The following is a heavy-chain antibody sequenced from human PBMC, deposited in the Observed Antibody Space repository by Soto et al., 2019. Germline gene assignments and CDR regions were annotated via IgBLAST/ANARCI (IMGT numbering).Heavy chain of an antibody. CDR2: MNPNSGNT. D-gene: IGHD1-26*01. Sequence: QVQLVQSGAEVKKPGASVKVSCKASGYTFTSYDINWVRQATGQGLEWMGWMNPNSGNTNYAQKLQGRVTMTTDTSTSTAYMELRSLRSDDTAVYYCARGSLGSYFVYWGQGTLVTVSS. CDR1: GYTFTSYD. CDR3: ARGSLGSYFVY. V-gene: IGHV1-8*01. J-gene: IGHJ4*02.